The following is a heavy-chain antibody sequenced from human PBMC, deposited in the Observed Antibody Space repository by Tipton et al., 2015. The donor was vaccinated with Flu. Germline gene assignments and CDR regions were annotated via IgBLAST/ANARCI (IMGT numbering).Heavy chain of an antibody. D-gene: IGHD3-22*01. CDR1: GDSISSGDYY. CDR2: IYFGGSV. CDR3: ARGRDYYDSPLDY. J-gene: IGHJ4*02. V-gene: IGHV4-30-4*01. Sequence: TLSLTCSVSGDSISSGDYYWTWIRQPPGKGLEWIGYIYFGGSVYYNPSLRSRVTISLDTPKNQSLEMKSVTAADTALYYCARGRDYYDSPLDYWGQGTLVTVSS.